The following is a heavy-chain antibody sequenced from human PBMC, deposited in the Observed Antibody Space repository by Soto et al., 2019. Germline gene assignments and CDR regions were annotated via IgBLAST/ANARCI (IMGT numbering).Heavy chain of an antibody. CDR3: ARLYYYGSGSTAGFDY. Sequence: SETLSLTCTVSGGSISSSSYYWGWIRQPPGKGLEWIGSIYYSGSTYYNPSLKSRVTISVDTSKNQSSLKLSSVTAADTAVYYCARLYYYGSGSTAGFDYWGQGTLVTVS. CDR2: IYYSGST. V-gene: IGHV4-39*01. J-gene: IGHJ4*02. D-gene: IGHD3-10*01. CDR1: GGSISSSSYY.